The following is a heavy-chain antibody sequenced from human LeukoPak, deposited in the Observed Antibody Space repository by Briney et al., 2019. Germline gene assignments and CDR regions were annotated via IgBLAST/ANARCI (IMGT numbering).Heavy chain of an antibody. CDR3: TTRRQDGC. V-gene: IGHV3-15*01. D-gene: IGHD6-25*01. Sequence: GGSLRLSCVASGFTFSDAWMSWVRQAPGKGLEWVGRIKSKIDGGTIDYGAPVKGRFTISRDDSRNTLYLQMNSLKTEDAAVYYCTTRRQDGCWGQGTLVTVS. CDR1: GFTFSDAW. J-gene: IGHJ4*02. CDR2: IKSKIDGGTI.